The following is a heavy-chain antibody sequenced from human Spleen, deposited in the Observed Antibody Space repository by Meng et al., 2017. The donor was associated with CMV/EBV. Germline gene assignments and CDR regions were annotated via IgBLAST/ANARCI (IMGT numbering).Heavy chain of an antibody. J-gene: IGHJ6*02. CDR2: INSDGSST. Sequence: GGSLRLSCAASGFTFSSYWMHWVRQAPGKGLVWVSRINSDGSSTSYADSVKGRFTISRDNAKNTLYLQLNSLRAEDTAVYYCARDLLWFGEFVSYGMDVWDQGTTVTVSS. CDR3: ARDLLWFGEFVSYGMDV. V-gene: IGHV3-74*01. D-gene: IGHD3-10*01. CDR1: GFTFSSYW.